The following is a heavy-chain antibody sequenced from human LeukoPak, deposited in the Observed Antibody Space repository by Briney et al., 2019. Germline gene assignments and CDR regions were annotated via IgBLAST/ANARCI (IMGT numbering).Heavy chain of an antibody. D-gene: IGHD6-19*01. J-gene: IGHJ4*02. V-gene: IGHV3-48*03. CDR1: GFTFSSYE. CDR2: ISSSGDFI. CDR3: ARARNSGWDIDY. Sequence: GGSLRLSCVASGFTFSSYEMNWVRQAPGKGLEWVSYISSSGDFIYYADSVKGRFTISRDNAKNSLYLQMISLRAEDTAVYSCARARNSGWDIDYWGRGTLVTVSS.